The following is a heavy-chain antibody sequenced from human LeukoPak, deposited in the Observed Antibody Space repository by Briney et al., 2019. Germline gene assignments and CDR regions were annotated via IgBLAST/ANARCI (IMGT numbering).Heavy chain of an antibody. D-gene: IGHD2-15*01. J-gene: IGHJ4*02. CDR1: GFTFSDYY. CDR2: TSNSGHTI. CDR3: ARDLAVVVVAATPGDDY. V-gene: IGHV3-11*04. Sequence: GGSLRLTCAASGFTFSDYYMSWIRQAPGKGLEWVSYTSNSGHTIYYADSVKGRFTVSRDSAKNSLYLRMNSLRAEDTAVYYCARDLAVVVVAATPGDDYWGQGTLVTVSS.